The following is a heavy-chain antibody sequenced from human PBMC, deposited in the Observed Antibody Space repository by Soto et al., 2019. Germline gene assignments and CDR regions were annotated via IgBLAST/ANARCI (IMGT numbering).Heavy chain of an antibody. CDR2: INNPGTNT. J-gene: IGHJ5*02. D-gene: IGHD1-7*01. V-gene: IGHV3-21*01. Sequence: PGGSLRLSCAASGFTFGSHAMTWARQAPGKGLEWVSTINNPGTNTHYADSVKGRFTISRDNAKNSLYLQMNSLRAEDTAVYYCARELELNWFDPWGQGTLVTVSS. CDR3: ARELELNWFDP. CDR1: GFTFGSHA.